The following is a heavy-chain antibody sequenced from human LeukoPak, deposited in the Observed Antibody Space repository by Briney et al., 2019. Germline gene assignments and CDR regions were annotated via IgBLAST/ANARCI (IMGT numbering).Heavy chain of an antibody. D-gene: IGHD6-13*01. V-gene: IGHV1-3*01. CDR3: ARVYSSSWYWFDP. CDR2: INAGNGNT. J-gene: IGHJ5*02. CDR1: GYTFTSYA. Sequence: ASAKVSCKASGYTFTSYAMHWVRQAPGQRLEWMGWINAGNGNTKYSQKFQGRVTITRDTSASTAYMELSSLRSEDTAVYYCARVYSSSWYWFDPWGQGTLVTVSS.